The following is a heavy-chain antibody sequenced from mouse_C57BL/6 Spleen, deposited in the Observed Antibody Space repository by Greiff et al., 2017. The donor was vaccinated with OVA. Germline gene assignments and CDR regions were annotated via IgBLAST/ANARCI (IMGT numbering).Heavy chain of an antibody. V-gene: IGHV3-6*01. CDR1: GYSITSGYY. CDR2: ISYDGSN. Sequence: EVQLQESGPGLVKPSQSLSLTCSVTGYSITSGYYWNWIRQFPGNKLEWMGYISYDGSNNYNPSLKNRISITRDTSKNQFFLKLNSVTTEDTATYYCARVYYGSSYGYFDVWGTGTTVTVSS. J-gene: IGHJ1*03. D-gene: IGHD1-1*01. CDR3: ARVYYGSSYGYFDV.